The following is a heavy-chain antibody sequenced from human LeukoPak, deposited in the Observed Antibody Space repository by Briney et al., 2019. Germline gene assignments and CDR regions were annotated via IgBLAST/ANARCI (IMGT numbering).Heavy chain of an antibody. J-gene: IGHJ6*02. CDR2: INHSGST. D-gene: IGHD6-25*01. CDR3: ARWRPRSYYYYYGMDV. Sequence: SETLSLTCAVYGWSFSGYYWSWIRQPPGKGLEWIGEINHSGSTNYNPSLKSRVTISVDTSKNQFSLKLSSVTAADTAVYYCARWRPRSYYYYYGMDVWGQGTTVTVSS. CDR1: GWSFSGYY. V-gene: IGHV4-34*01.